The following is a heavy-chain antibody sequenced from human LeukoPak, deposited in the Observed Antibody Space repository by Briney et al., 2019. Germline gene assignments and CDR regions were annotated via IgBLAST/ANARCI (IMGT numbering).Heavy chain of an antibody. D-gene: IGHD3-3*01. Sequence: SETLSLTSAVYGGSFSGYYWSWIRQPPGKGLEWIGEINHSGSTNYNPSLKSRVPISVHTPKNQIPLKLSTVTATDKAVYYCARGVTIFGVVIIISWFDPWGKGTLVSVSS. CDR2: INHSGST. J-gene: IGHJ5*02. CDR3: ARGVTIFGVVIIISWFDP. CDR1: GGSFSGYY. V-gene: IGHV4-34*01.